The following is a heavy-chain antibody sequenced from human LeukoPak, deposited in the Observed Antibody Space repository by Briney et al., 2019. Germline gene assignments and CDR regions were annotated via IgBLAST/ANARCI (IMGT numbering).Heavy chain of an antibody. CDR1: EYTFTGYY. V-gene: IGHV1-2*02. D-gene: IGHD3-3*01. Sequence: GASVKVSCKASEYTFTGYYIHWVRQAPGQGLEWMGWINPNSGGTNYAQKFQGRVTITRNTSISTAYMELSSLRSEDTAVYYCARGQSQRITIFGVVSTDFGYYFDYWGQGTLVTVSS. J-gene: IGHJ4*02. CDR3: ARGQSQRITIFGVVSTDFGYYFDY. CDR2: INPNSGGT.